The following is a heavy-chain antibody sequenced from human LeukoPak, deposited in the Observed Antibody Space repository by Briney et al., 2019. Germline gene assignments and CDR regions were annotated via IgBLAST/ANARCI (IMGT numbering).Heavy chain of an antibody. Sequence: GGPLRLSCAASGFTVSSNYMSWVRQAPGKGLEWVSVIYSGGSTYYADSVKGRFTISRDNSKNTLYLQMNSLRAEDTAVYYCGYGDYVHSFDYWGQGTLVTVSS. CDR1: GFTVSSNY. CDR2: IYSGGST. V-gene: IGHV3-53*01. J-gene: IGHJ4*02. CDR3: GYGDYVHSFDY. D-gene: IGHD4-17*01.